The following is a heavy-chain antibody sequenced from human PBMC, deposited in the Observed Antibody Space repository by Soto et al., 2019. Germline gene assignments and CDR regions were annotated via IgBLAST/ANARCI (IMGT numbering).Heavy chain of an antibody. CDR1: GGSISSGGYY. V-gene: IGHV4-31*03. J-gene: IGHJ5*02. CDR3: ARAGVQLERLYWFDP. Sequence: SETLSLTCTVSGGSISSGGYYWSWIRQHPGKGLEWIGYIYYSGSTYYNPSLKSRVTISVDTSKNQFSLKLSSVTAADTAVYYCARAGVQLERLYWFDPWGQGTLVTVS. CDR2: IYYSGST. D-gene: IGHD1-1*01.